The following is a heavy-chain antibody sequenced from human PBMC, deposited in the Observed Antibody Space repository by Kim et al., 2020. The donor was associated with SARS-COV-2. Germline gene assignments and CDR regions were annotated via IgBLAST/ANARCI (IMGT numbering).Heavy chain of an antibody. CDR2: INAGNGNT. D-gene: IGHD6-13*01. CDR3: ARLYAPNDYSSSWLTYYYYGMDV. J-gene: IGHJ6*02. CDR1: GYTFTSYA. Sequence: ASVKVSCKSSGYTFTSYAMHWVRQAPGQRLEWMGWINAGNGNTKYSQKFQGRVTITRDTSASTAYMELSSLRSEDTAVYYCARLYAPNDYSSSWLTYYYYGMDVWGQGTTVTVSS. V-gene: IGHV1-3*01.